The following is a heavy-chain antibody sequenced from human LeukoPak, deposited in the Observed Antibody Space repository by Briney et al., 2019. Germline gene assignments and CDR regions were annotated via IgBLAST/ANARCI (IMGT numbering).Heavy chain of an antibody. CDR1: GYTFTGYY. CDR3: ASSRYFDWLLVP. D-gene: IGHD3-9*01. CDR2: INPNSGGT. J-gene: IGHJ5*02. Sequence: ASVKASCKASGYTFTGYYMHWVRQAPGQGLEWMGWINPNSGGTNYAQKFQGRVTTTRDTSISTAYMELSRLRSDDTAVYYCASSRYFDWLLVPWGQGTLVTVSS. V-gene: IGHV1-2*02.